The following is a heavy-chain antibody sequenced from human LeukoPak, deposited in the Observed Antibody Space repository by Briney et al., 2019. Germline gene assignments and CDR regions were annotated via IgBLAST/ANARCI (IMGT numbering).Heavy chain of an antibody. CDR2: ISSSGSTI. V-gene: IGHV3-48*04. CDR1: GFTFSSYS. D-gene: IGHD3-10*01. CDR3: VSNFGELLYGGIDY. Sequence: PGGSLRLSCAASGFTFSSYSMNWVRQAPGKGLEWVSYISSSGSTIYYADSVKGRFTISRDNAKNSLYLQMNSLRAEDTAVYYCVSNFGELLYGGIDYWGQGTLVTVSS. J-gene: IGHJ4*02.